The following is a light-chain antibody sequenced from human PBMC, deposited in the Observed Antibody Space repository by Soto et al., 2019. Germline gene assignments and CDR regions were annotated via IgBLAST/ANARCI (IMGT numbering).Light chain of an antibody. CDR3: QQLNSYPRT. CDR2: AAS. J-gene: IGKJ1*01. V-gene: IGKV1-9*01. Sequence: DIQLTQSPSFLSASVGDSVTVTCRASQGISSYLAWYQQKPGKAPKLLIYAASTLQSGVPSRFSGSGSGTEFTLKISSLQPEDFATYYCQQLNSYPRTFGQGTKVEIK. CDR1: QGISSY.